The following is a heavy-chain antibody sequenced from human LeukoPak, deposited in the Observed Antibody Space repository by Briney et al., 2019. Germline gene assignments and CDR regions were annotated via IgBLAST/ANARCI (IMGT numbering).Heavy chain of an antibody. CDR2: IRSRGTTI. CDR3: ARDSITSDNTALGGAFDI. D-gene: IGHD5-24*01. CDR1: GFTFSDYY. J-gene: IGHJ3*02. Sequence: GGSLRLSCAASGFTFSDYYMSWIRQAPGKGLEWILYIRSRGTTIYYADSVKGRFAISRDNAKNSLYLQLNSLRAEDTAVYYCARDSITSDNTALGGAFDIWGQGTTVTVSS. V-gene: IGHV3-11*01.